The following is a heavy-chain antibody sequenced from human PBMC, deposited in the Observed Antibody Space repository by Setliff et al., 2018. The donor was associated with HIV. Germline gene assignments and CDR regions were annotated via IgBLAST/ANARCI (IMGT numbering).Heavy chain of an antibody. CDR2: IDPSDSYV. V-gene: IGHV5-10-1*01. D-gene: IGHD3-9*01. CDR3: ARLVVIGIDYFYHYYMDV. Sequence: PGESLQISCKASGFTFTNYWITWVRQMPGKGLEWMGRIDPSDSYVNYSPSFKGHVTIFADESTVFLQLVSLKASDTAIYYFARLVVIGIDYFYHYYMDVWGKGTTGTVSS. J-gene: IGHJ6*03. CDR1: GFTFTNYW.